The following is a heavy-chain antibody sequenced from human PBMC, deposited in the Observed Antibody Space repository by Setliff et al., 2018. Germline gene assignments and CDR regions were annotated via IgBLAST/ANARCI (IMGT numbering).Heavy chain of an antibody. CDR3: ARTTGYRLEGDFDY. Sequence: LRLSCVASGLPFRSYGMHWVRQAPGKGLEWVAVIWNDGSQRYYADTVKGRFTISRDNSKNTLILQMDNLRAEDTGVYYCARTTGYRLEGDFDYWGQGTLVTVSS. CDR2: IWNDGSQR. CDR1: GLPFRSYG. V-gene: IGHV3-33*01. D-gene: IGHD3-16*01. J-gene: IGHJ4*02.